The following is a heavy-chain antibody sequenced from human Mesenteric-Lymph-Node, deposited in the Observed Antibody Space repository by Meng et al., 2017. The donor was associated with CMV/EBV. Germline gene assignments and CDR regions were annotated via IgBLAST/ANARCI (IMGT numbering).Heavy chain of an antibody. CDR1: GFTFRSYG. V-gene: IGHV3-30*19. Sequence: GESLKIACEVSGFTFRSYGMHWVRQAPGKGLEWLASLSHDGINEDVADSLQGRFTISRDNFNNRLYLQMDSLRIDDTAIYFCARGHYSFGLDVRGQGTAVTVSS. CDR3: ARGHYSFGLDV. J-gene: IGHJ6*02. CDR2: LSHDGINE.